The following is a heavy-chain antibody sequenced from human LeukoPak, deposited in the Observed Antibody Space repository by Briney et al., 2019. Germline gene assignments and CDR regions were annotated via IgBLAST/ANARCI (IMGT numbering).Heavy chain of an antibody. CDR3: ARDGYNYWVYYYYGMDV. CDR1: GGSISSGSYY. D-gene: IGHD5-24*01. J-gene: IGHJ6*02. V-gene: IGHV4-61*02. Sequence: PSETLSLTCTVSGGSISSGSYYWSWIRQPAGKGLEWIGRIYTSGSTNYNPSLKSRVTISVDTSKNQFSLKLSSVTAADTAVYYCARDGYNYWVYYYYGMDVWGQGTTVTVSS. CDR2: IYTSGST.